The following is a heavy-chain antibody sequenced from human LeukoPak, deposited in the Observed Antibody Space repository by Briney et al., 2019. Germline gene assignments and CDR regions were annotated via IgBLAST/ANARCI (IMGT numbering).Heavy chain of an antibody. Sequence: SETLSLTCTVSGGSISSYYWSWIRQPPGKGLEWIGYIYYSGSTNYNPSLKSRVTISVDTSKNQFSLKLSSVTAADTAVYYCARSAMPPSRTTSRSNWFDPWGQGTLVTVSS. V-gene: IGHV4-59*12. CDR2: IYYSGST. J-gene: IGHJ5*02. D-gene: IGHD2-2*01. CDR1: GGSISSYY. CDR3: ARSAMPPSRTTSRSNWFDP.